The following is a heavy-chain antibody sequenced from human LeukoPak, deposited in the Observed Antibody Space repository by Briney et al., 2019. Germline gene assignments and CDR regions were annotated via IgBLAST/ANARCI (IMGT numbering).Heavy chain of an antibody. CDR1: GFTFSSYG. Sequence: GGSLRLSCAASGFTFSSYGIHWVRQAPGKGLEWVTDIQYDGSNEQYADSVKGRFSISRDNSKNILYLHVSSLRAEDTAVYYCAKDRCSNGIGCYYYYMDVWGKGTTVTISS. V-gene: IGHV3-30*02. CDR3: AKDRCSNGIGCYYYYMDV. J-gene: IGHJ6*03. CDR2: IQYDGSNE. D-gene: IGHD2-8*01.